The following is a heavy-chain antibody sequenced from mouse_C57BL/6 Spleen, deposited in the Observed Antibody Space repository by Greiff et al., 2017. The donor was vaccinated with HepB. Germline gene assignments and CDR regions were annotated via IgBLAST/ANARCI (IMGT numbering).Heavy chain of an antibody. Sequence: DVHLVESGGDLVKPGGSLKLSCAASGFTFSSYGMSWVRQTPDKRLEWVATISSGGSYTYYPDSVKGRFTISRDNAKNTLYLQMSSLKSEDTAMYYCARHYGNYDYAMDYWGQGTSVTVSS. CDR3: ARHYGNYDYAMDY. CDR2: ISSGGSYT. CDR1: GFTFSSYG. J-gene: IGHJ4*01. D-gene: IGHD2-1*01. V-gene: IGHV5-6*01.